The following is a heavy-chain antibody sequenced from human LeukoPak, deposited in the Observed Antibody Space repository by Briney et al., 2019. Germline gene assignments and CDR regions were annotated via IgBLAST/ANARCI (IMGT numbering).Heavy chain of an antibody. CDR3: VRSIDA. V-gene: IGHV3-7*03. CDR2: IKPDGSQT. CDR1: VFTFSSYW. Sequence: GGSLTLSCAASVFTFSSYWIYWVRQAPGKGLEWVGNIKPDGSQTYYVDSVKGRFTISRDNAKNSVSLQLNSLRAEDTAVYFCVRSIDAWGQGTLVTVSS. J-gene: IGHJ5*02. D-gene: IGHD3-3*01.